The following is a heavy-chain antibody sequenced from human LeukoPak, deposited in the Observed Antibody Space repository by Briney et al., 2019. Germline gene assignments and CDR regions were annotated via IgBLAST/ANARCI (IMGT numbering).Heavy chain of an antibody. J-gene: IGHJ5*02. D-gene: IGHD2-21*02. CDR1: GFTFSNAW. V-gene: IGHV3-15*01. CDR3: TSTAARRLFDP. CDR2: IKSKTDGGTT. Sequence: GGSLRLSCAASGFTFSNAWMSWVRQAPGKGLEWVGRIKSKTDGGTTDYAAPVKGRFTISRDDSKNTLYLQMNSLKTEDTAVYYCTSTAARRLFDPWGQGTLVTVSS.